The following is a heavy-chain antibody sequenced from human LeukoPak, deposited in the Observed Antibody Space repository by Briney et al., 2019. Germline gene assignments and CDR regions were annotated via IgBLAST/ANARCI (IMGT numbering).Heavy chain of an antibody. Sequence: SVKVSCKASGGTFSSYGISWVRQAPGQGLEWMGRIIPIFGIANYAQKFQGRVTITADKSTSTAYMELSSLRSEDTAVYYCANTNYYDSSGYHVYYFDYWGQGTLVTVSS. J-gene: IGHJ4*02. V-gene: IGHV1-69*04. D-gene: IGHD3-22*01. CDR1: GGTFSSYG. CDR3: ANTNYYDSSGYHVYYFDY. CDR2: IIPIFGIA.